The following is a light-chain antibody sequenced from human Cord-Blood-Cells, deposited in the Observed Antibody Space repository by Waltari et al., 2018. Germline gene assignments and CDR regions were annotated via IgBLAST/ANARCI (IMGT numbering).Light chain of an antibody. CDR2: EVS. CDR1: GSYVGGYNY. V-gene: IGLV2-14*01. J-gene: IGLJ3*02. Sequence: QSALTQPASVSGSPGQSITISCTGTGSYVGGYNYASWYQQHPGKAPNLMIYEVSNRPSGVSNRFSGSKSGNTASLTISGLQAEDEADYYCSSYTSSSTWVFGGGTKLTVL. CDR3: SSYTSSSTWV.